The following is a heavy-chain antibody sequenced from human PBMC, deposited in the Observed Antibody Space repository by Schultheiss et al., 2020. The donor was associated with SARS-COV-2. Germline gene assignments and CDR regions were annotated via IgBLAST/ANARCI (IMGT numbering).Heavy chain of an antibody. D-gene: IGHD1-26*01. J-gene: IGHJ5*02. CDR2: TYYRSKWYN. CDR3: ARMELRYQHNWFDP. CDR1: GDSVSNNSVA. V-gene: IGHV6-1*01. Sequence: SETLSLTCAISGDSVSNNSVAWNWIRQSPSRGLEWLGRTYYRSKWYNDYAVSVKGRITINPDIAKYQFSLQLNSATPEDTAVYYCARMELRYQHNWFDPWGQGTLVTVSS.